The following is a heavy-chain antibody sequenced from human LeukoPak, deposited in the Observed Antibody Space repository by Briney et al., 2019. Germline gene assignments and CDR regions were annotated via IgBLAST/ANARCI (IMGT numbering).Heavy chain of an antibody. CDR1: GFTFSSYS. J-gene: IGHJ4*02. CDR2: IDSSSSTI. CDR3: ASPFDY. Sequence: GGSLRLSRAASGFTFSSYSMNWVRQAPGKGLEWVSYIDSSSSTIYYADSVKGRFTISRDNAKNSLYLQMNSLRAEDTAVHYCASPFDYWGQGTLVTVSS. V-gene: IGHV3-48*01.